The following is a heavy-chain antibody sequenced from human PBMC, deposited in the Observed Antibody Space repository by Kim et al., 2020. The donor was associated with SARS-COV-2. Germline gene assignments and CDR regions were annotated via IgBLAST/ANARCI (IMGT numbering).Heavy chain of an antibody. CDR1: GFSLSTSGVG. J-gene: IGHJ4*02. CDR2: IYWDDDK. Sequence: SGPTLVKPTQTLTLTCTFSGFSLSTSGVGVGWIRQPPGKALEWLALIYWDDDKRYSPSLKSRLTITKDTSKNRVVLTMTNMDPVDTATYYCAHRTYFYDAFDYWGQGTLVTVSS. D-gene: IGHD3-3*01. CDR3: AHRTYFYDAFDY. V-gene: IGHV2-5*02.